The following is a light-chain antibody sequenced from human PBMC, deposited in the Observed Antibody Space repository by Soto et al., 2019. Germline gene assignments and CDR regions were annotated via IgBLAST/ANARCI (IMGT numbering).Light chain of an antibody. CDR1: SRDVGAYNS. Sequence: QSALTQPASVSGSPGQSITMSCTGTSRDVGAYNSVSWYQQHPGKAPKLIISDVSNRPSGVSNRFSGSKSGNTASLTISGLQTEDEADYYCSSYTSSITVIFGGGTKVTVL. CDR2: DVS. V-gene: IGLV2-14*01. CDR3: SSYTSSITVI. J-gene: IGLJ2*01.